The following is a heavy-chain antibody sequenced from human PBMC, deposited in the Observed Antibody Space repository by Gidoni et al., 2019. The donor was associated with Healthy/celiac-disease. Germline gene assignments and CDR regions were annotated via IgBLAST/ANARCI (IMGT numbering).Heavy chain of an antibody. Sequence: EVQLVESGGGLVKPGGSLRLSCAASGFTFSNAWQRWFRQAPGKGLEWVGRIKSKTDGGTTDHSSPVKGRFTISRDDSKNTLYLQMNSLKTEDTAVYYCTTAAKQYYDYVWGSYRPDPFDYWGQGTLVTVSS. J-gene: IGHJ4*02. D-gene: IGHD3-16*02. CDR3: TTAAKQYYDYVWGSYRPDPFDY. CDR1: GFTFSNAW. CDR2: IKSKTDGGTT. V-gene: IGHV3-15*01.